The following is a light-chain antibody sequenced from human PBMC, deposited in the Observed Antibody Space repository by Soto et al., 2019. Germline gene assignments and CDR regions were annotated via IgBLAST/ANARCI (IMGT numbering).Light chain of an antibody. Sequence: DIVMTQSPLSLPVTPGEPASISCRSSQSLLHSNGYNYLDWYLQKPGQSPQLLIYLGSNRFSGVPDRFSGSGSGTDFTLKISRVEAEDVGVYYCMQALQTPPGFGQGARLEIK. CDR3: MQALQTPPG. V-gene: IGKV2-28*01. CDR1: QSLLHSNGYNY. J-gene: IGKJ5*01. CDR2: LGS.